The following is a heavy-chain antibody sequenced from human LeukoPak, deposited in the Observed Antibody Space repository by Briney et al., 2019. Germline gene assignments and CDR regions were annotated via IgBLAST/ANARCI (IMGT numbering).Heavy chain of an antibody. J-gene: IGHJ4*02. V-gene: IGHV4-61*02. CDR2: IYTSGSI. D-gene: IGHD4-23*01. Sequence: KSSQTLSLTCTVSGGSISSSSYYWSWIRQPAGKGLEWIGRIYTSGSINYNPSPKSRVTISVDTSKNQFSLKLSSVTAADTAVHYCARGVTVVNFDFWGQGTLVTVSS. CDR1: GGSISSSSYY. CDR3: ARGVTVVNFDF.